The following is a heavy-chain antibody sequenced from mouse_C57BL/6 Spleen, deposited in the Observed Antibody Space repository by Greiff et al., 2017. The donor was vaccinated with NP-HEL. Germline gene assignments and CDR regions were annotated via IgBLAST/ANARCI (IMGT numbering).Heavy chain of an antibody. CDR2: ISSGSSTI. CDR3: ARGDDGYWFAY. J-gene: IGHJ3*01. V-gene: IGHV5-17*01. D-gene: IGHD2-3*01. Sequence: EVNVVESGGGLVKPGGSLKLSCAASGFTFSDYGMHWVRQAPEKGLEWVAYISSGSSTIYYADTVKGRFTISRDNAKNTLFLQMTSLRSEDTAMYYCARGDDGYWFAYWGQGTLVTVSA. CDR1: GFTFSDYG.